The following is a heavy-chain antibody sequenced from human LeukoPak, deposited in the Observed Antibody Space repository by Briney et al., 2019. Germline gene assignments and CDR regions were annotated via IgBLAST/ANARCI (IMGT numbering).Heavy chain of an antibody. CDR2: MSSSSSYT. V-gene: IGHV3-21*01. J-gene: IGHJ4*02. CDR1: GVTFSSYS. CDR3: ARVVVVVAAKEDRRYYFDC. D-gene: IGHD2-15*01. Sequence: GGSLRLSCAASGVTFSSYSMNWVRQAPGKGLEWVSSMSSSSSYTYYADSVKGRFTISRDNAKNSQYLQMNSLRAEDTAVYYCARVVVVVAAKEDRRYYFDCWGQGTLVTVSS.